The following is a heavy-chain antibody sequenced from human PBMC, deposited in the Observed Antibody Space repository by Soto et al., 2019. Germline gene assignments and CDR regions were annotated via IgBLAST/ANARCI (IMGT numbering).Heavy chain of an antibody. D-gene: IGHD6-19*01. V-gene: IGHV3-11*01. CDR3: ARDLEVAGPFWYYYYYMDV. CDR1: GFTFSDYY. Sequence: QVQLVESGGGLVKPGGSLRLSCAASGFTFSDYYMSWIRQAPGKGLEWVSYISSSGSTIYYADSVKGRFTISRDNAKNSLYLQMNSVRAEETAVYYCARDLEVAGPFWYYYYYMDVWGKGTTVTVSS. J-gene: IGHJ6*03. CDR2: ISSSGSTI.